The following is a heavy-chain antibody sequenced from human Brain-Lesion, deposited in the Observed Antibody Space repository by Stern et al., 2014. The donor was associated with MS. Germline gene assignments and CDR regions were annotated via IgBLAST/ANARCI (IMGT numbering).Heavy chain of an antibody. Sequence: VQLEESGPGLVKPSETLSLNCTVAGGSVSSTSYAWAWIRQPPGKGLEWIGTLYYSGNTYYSPSLKSRLTISLDTSKNKVSLRLGSGTAADTAVYYCAGEEDIRYCSGGSCTGNWFDPWGQGTLVTVSS. CDR1: GGSVSSTSYA. J-gene: IGHJ5*02. CDR2: LYYSGNT. D-gene: IGHD2-15*01. V-gene: IGHV4-39*01. CDR3: AGEEDIRYCSGGSCTGNWFDP.